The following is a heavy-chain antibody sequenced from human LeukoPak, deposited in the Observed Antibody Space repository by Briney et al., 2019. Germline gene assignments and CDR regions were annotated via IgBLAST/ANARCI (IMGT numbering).Heavy chain of an antibody. CDR1: GGSISSSSYY. V-gene: IGHV4-39*07. J-gene: IGHJ4*02. D-gene: IGHD3-3*01. CDR2: IYYSGST. Sequence: PSETLSLTCTLSGGSISSSSYYWGWIRQPPGKGLEWIGSIYYSGSTYYNPSLKSRVTISVDTSKNQFSLKLSSVTAADTAVYYCAKEKYYDFWSGSYYFDYWGQGTLVTVSS. CDR3: AKEKYYDFWSGSYYFDY.